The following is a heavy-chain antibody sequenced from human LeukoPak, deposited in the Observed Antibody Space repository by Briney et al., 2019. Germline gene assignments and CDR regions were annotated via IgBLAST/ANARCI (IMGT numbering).Heavy chain of an antibody. CDR1: GDSITSTSYY. Sequence: SETLSLTCTVSGDSITSTSYYWGWIRQPPGNGLEWLGNIYYSGSTYYNPSLRGRLTISLDTSKNQFSLTLSSVTAADTAVYYCARLQYYYDSNGYYSLYYFDYWGQGTVVTVSS. CDR3: ARLQYYYDSNGYYSLYYFDY. V-gene: IGHV4-39*01. D-gene: IGHD3-22*01. CDR2: IYYSGST. J-gene: IGHJ4*02.